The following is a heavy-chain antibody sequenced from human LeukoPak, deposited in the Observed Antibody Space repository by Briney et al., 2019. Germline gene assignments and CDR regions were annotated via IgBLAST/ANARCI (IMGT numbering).Heavy chain of an antibody. CDR2: IYYSVST. V-gene: IGHV4-39*02. CDR1: GGSISSSSYY. Sequence: PSETLSLTCTVSGGSISSSSYYWGWIRQPPGKGLEWIGSIYYSVSTYYNPSLKSRVTISVDTSKNQFSLKLSSVTAADTAVYYCAREPGIAAADHFDYWGQGTLVTVSS. CDR3: AREPGIAAADHFDY. J-gene: IGHJ4*02. D-gene: IGHD6-13*01.